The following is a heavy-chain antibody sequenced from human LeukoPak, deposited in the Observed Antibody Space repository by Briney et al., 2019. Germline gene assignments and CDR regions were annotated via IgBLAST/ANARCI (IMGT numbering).Heavy chain of an antibody. V-gene: IGHV4-61*02. CDR1: GGSISSGSYY. Sequence: PSQTLSLTCTVSGGSISSGSYYWSWIRQPAGKGLEWIGRIYTSGSTNYNPSLKSRVTISVDTSKNQFSLKLSSLTAADTAVYYCARGFWSRYFDYWGQGTLVTVSS. CDR2: IYTSGST. J-gene: IGHJ4*02. D-gene: IGHD2-8*02. CDR3: ARGFWSRYFDY.